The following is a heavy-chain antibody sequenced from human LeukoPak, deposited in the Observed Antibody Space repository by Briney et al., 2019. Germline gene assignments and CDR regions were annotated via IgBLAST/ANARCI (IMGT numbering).Heavy chain of an antibody. D-gene: IGHD3-9*01. J-gene: IGHJ3*01. CDR3: AIEISRLVIHAFDL. CDR1: GFTFSRYG. CDR2: IQTDGSTK. Sequence: PGGSLILSCVSSGFTFSRYGIHWVRQDPGKGLEWVSFIQTDGSTKYYSDSVKGRFTISRDNPKNTVYLQMNSLSTEDTAVYYCAIEISRLVIHAFDLWGQGTMVTVSS. V-gene: IGHV3-30*02.